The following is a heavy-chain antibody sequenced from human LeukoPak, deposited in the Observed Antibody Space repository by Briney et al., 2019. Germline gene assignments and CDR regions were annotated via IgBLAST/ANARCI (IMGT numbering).Heavy chain of an antibody. V-gene: IGHV3-48*01. CDR3: ERVVWGGYPKDY. Sequence: GGSLRLSSAASGFTFTTYNMNWVRQAPGKGREWVPYISSSISTIYYADSVKGRFTLYRDNDKNSLYLQMHRLRAEDTAVYLCERVVWGGYPKDYWAKGTLVAVFS. CDR1: GFTFTTYN. J-gene: IGHJ4*02. CDR2: ISSSISTI. D-gene: IGHD3-16*02.